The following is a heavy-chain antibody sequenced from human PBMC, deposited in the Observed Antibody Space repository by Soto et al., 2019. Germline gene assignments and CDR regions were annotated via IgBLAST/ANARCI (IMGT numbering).Heavy chain of an antibody. J-gene: IGHJ4*02. V-gene: IGHV5-51*01. D-gene: IGHD6-13*01. CDR1: GYSFTSYW. CDR3: ARGIAGFDY. CDR2: IYPGDSDT. Sequence: GESLKISCKCSGYSFTSYWIGWVRQMPGKGLEWMGIIYPGDSDTRYSPSFQGQVTISADKSISTAYMELSRLRSDDTAVYYCARGIAGFDYWGQGTLVTVSS.